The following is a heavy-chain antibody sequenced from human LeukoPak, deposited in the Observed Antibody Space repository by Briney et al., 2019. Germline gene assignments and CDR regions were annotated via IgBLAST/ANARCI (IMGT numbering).Heavy chain of an antibody. Sequence: ASVKVSCKASGYTFTSYAMHWVRQAPGQRLEWMGWINAGNGNTKYSQKYQGRVTITRDTSADTAYMELSSLRSEDTAVYYCARLKYCTNGVCYAGFDYWGQGTLVTVSS. CDR1: GYTFTSYA. D-gene: IGHD2-8*01. CDR2: INAGNGNT. V-gene: IGHV1-3*01. J-gene: IGHJ4*02. CDR3: ARLKYCTNGVCYAGFDY.